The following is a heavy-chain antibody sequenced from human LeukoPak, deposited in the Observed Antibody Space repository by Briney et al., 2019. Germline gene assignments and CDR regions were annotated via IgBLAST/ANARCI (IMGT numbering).Heavy chain of an antibody. J-gene: IGHJ5*02. CDR3: AREGCGSGSDQLETGYCEFDP. D-gene: IGHD3-10*01. CDR2: IIPIFGTA. V-gene: IGHV1-69*13. Sequence: GASVKVSCKASGGTFSSYAISWVRQAPGQGLEWMGGIIPIFGTANYAQKFQGRVTITADESTSTAYMELSSLRSEDTAVYYCAREGCGSGSDQLETGYCEFDPWGQGTLVTVSS. CDR1: GGTFSSYA.